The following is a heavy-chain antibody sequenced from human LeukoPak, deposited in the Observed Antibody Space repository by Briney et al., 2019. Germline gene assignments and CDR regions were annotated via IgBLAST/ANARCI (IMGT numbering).Heavy chain of an antibody. J-gene: IGHJ4*02. CDR3: ASGPTPGVAAAADY. D-gene: IGHD6-13*01. Sequence: GGSLRLSCAASGFTFSGYSMHWVRQAPGKGLEWISYITTTSSTTYYIDFVEGRFTISRDNARNSLYLQMNSLRADDTAVYYCASGPTPGVAAAADYWGQGTLVTVSS. V-gene: IGHV3-48*01. CDR2: ITTTSSTT. CDR1: GFTFSGYS.